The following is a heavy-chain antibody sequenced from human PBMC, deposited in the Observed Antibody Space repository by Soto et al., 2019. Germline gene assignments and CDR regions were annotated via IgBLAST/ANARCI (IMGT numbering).Heavy chain of an antibody. CDR2: IFHSGSV. D-gene: IGHD2-2*01. Sequence: SETLSLTCNVSGGSITSGGFYWGWIRQHPRKGLEWIGHIFHSGSVSYNPSLRSRLTMSADTSKNQFSLNLRSVSAADTAVYYCARGEERVAMPSGYWGQGTLVTVSS. CDR1: GGSITSGGFY. J-gene: IGHJ4*02. V-gene: IGHV4-31*03. CDR3: ARGEERVAMPSGY.